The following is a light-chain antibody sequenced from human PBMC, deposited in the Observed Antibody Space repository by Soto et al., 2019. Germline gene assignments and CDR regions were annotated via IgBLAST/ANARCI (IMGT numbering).Light chain of an antibody. CDR3: SSYTSSSTLFV. CDR2: DVS. V-gene: IGLV2-14*01. J-gene: IGLJ1*01. CDR1: SSDVGGYNY. Sequence: QSVLTQPASVSGSPGHSITISCTGTSSDVGGYNYVSWYQQHPGKAPKLMTYDVSNRPSGVSNRFSGSKSGNTASLTISGLQAEDEADYYCSSYTSSSTLFVFGTGTKVTVL.